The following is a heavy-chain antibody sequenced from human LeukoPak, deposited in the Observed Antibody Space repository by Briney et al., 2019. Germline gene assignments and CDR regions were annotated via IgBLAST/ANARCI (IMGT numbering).Heavy chain of an antibody. CDR3: ARDLWSSYYDRKGAFDI. CDR1: GYTFTNYD. D-gene: IGHD3-22*01. V-gene: IGHV1-8*01. CDR2: MNPIGGNT. Sequence: ASVKVSCKASGYTFTNYDINWVRQATGQGLEWMGWMNPIGGNTGSAQKFQGRVTMTRNTSISTAYMELSSLRSEDTAVYYCARDLWSSYYDRKGAFDIWGQGTMVTVSS. J-gene: IGHJ3*02.